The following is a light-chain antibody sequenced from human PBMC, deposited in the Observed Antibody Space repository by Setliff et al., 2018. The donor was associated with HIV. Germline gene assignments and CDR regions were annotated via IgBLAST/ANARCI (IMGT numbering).Light chain of an antibody. CDR3: SSYAITNTLP. CDR2: EVR. J-gene: IGLJ1*01. V-gene: IGLV2-14*01. CDR1: SSDVGGYNY. Sequence: QSALAQPASVSGSPGQPITISCTGTSSDVGGYNYVSWYQQHPGKAPKLIIYEVRNRPSGVSNRFSGSKSGNTASLTISGLQAEDEGDYYCSSYAITNTLPFGTGTKVTV.